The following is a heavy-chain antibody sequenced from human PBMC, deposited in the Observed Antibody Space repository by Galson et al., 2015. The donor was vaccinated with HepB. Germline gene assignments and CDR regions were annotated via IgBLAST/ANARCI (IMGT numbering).Heavy chain of an antibody. CDR3: ARGGWSMDY. CDR2: IYYSGST. J-gene: IGHJ4*02. Sequence: SETLSLTCTVSGGSMINYYWSWVRQPPGKGLEWIGFIYYSGSTDYNPSLRSRVTISVDTSKSQFSLKLNSVTAADTAIYFCARGGWSMDYWGRGTLVTVSS. D-gene: IGHD6-19*01. V-gene: IGHV4-59*01. CDR1: GGSMINYY.